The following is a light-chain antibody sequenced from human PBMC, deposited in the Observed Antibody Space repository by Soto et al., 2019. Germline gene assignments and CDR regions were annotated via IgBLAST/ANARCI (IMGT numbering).Light chain of an antibody. J-gene: IGKJ4*01. CDR1: QDIRNE. V-gene: IGKV1-6*01. Sequence: ATQLTQSPSSLSASVGDTVNISCRASQDIRNELAWYQQKAGRAPTLLIYLASNLQSGVPRRFSGSGSGTEFTLTISSLQPEDFSTYYCLQDNNYPLTFGAGTKVDIK. CDR2: LAS. CDR3: LQDNNYPLT.